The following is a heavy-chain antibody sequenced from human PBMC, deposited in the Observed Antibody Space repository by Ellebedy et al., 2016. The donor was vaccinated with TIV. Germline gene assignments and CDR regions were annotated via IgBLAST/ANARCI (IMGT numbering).Heavy chain of an antibody. CDR2: IASRSTYS. Sequence: GGSLRLSXVGSGFDFLDYKMNWVRQAPGKGPEWVSTIASRSTYSSYADSVKGRVTISRDNAKNSLYLQMDSLTAEDTAVYFCARDPRGSEYYYYCMDVWGKGTTVTVSS. J-gene: IGHJ6*03. V-gene: IGHV3-21*01. CDR3: ARDPRGSEYYYYCMDV. CDR1: GFDFLDYK. D-gene: IGHD3-10*01.